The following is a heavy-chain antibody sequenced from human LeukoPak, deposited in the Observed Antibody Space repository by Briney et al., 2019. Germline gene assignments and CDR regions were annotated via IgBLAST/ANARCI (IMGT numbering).Heavy chain of an antibody. V-gene: IGHV4-34*01. CDR1: GGSFSGYY. CDR2: INHSGST. CDR3: ATRSYYDSSGYYFDY. Sequence: SETLSLTCAVYGGSFSGYYWSWIRQPPGKGLEWIGEINHSGSTNYNPSLKSRVTISVDTSKNQFSLKLSSVTAADTAVYYCATRSYYDSSGYYFDYWGQGTLVTVSS. J-gene: IGHJ4*02. D-gene: IGHD3-22*01.